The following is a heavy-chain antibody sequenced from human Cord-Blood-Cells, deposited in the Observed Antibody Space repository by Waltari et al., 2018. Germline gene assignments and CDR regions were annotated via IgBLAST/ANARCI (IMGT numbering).Heavy chain of an antibody. CDR1: GYNFTSYA. CDR2: INAGNGNT. V-gene: IGHV1-3*01. Sequence: QVQLVQSGAEVKKPGASVKVSCKAAGYNFTSYAMHWVRQAPGQRLEWMGWINAGNGNTKYSQKFQGRVTITRDTSASTAYMELSSLRSEDTAVYYCARDDYGRRGDYWGQGTLVTVSS. J-gene: IGHJ4*02. CDR3: ARDDYGRRGDY. D-gene: IGHD4-17*01.